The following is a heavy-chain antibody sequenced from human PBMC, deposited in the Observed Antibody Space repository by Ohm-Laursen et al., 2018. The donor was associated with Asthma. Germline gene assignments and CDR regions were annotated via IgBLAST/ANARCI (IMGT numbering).Heavy chain of an antibody. CDR2: IYYSGST. CDR1: GGSISSGGYY. J-gene: IGHJ4*02. Sequence: SQTLSLTCTVSGGSISSGGYYWSWIRQHPGKSLEWIGYIYYSGSTYYNPSLKSRVTISVDTSTNQFSLNLTSVTAADTAVYYCARGSFYYESTGYYFFDHWGQGALVTVSS. CDR3: ARGSFYYESTGYYFFDH. V-gene: IGHV4-31*03. D-gene: IGHD3-22*01.